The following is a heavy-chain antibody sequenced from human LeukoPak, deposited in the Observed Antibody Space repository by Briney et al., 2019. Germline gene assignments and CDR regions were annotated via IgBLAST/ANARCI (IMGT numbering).Heavy chain of an antibody. Sequence: GGSLRLSCAASGFTFSSYAMHWVRQAPGKGLEWVAVISYDGSNKYYADSVEGRFTISRDNSKNTLYLQMNSPRAEDTAVYYCARSFDAYYYDSSGYYLSYWGQGTLVTVSS. CDR3: ARSFDAYYYDSSGYYLSY. V-gene: IGHV3-30*04. D-gene: IGHD3-22*01. J-gene: IGHJ4*02. CDR1: GFTFSSYA. CDR2: ISYDGSNK.